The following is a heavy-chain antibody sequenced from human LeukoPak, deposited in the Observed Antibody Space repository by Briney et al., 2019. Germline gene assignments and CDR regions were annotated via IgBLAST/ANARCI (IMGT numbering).Heavy chain of an antibody. CDR1: GFTFSDHY. CDR3: TRVVLVGTTYSYFDY. D-gene: IGHD1-26*01. Sequence: GGSLRLSCAASGFTFSDHYMDWVRQAPGKGLEWVGRTRKKTNSYTTEYAASVKGRFTISRDDSKNSLYLQMNSLKAEDTAVYYCTRVVLVGTTYSYFDYRGQGTLVTVSS. CDR2: TRKKTNSYTT. V-gene: IGHV3-72*01. J-gene: IGHJ4*02.